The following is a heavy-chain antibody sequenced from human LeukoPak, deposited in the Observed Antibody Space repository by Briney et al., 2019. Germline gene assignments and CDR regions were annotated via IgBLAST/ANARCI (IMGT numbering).Heavy chain of an antibody. CDR2: ISYSGST. J-gene: IGHJ4*02. Sequence: PSETLSLTCTVSGGSISSYYWSWIRQPPGKGLEWIGYISYSGSTNYSPSLKSRVTISVDTSKNQFSLKLSSVTAADTAVYYCARLPSRVGTNDRFDSWGQGALVTVSS. CDR1: GGSISSYY. V-gene: IGHV4-59*08. D-gene: IGHD2-21*02. CDR3: ARLPSRVGTNDRFDS.